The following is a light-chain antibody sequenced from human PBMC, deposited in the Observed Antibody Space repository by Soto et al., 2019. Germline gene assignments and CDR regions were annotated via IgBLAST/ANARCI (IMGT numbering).Light chain of an antibody. V-gene: IGKV1-5*03. CDR2: KAS. Sequence: DIQMTQSPSTLSASVGDRVTITCRASQSISSWLAWYQQKPGKAPKLLIYKASSLESGVPSRFSGSGSGTEFSLTISSLQPDDFATYYCQQYNSYLLTFGGGTTVEIK. CDR1: QSISSW. J-gene: IGKJ4*01. CDR3: QQYNSYLLT.